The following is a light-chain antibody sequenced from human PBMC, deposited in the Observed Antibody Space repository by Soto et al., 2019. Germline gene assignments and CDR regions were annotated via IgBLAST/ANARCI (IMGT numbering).Light chain of an antibody. Sequence: QSALTQPASVSGSPGQSITISCTGTSSDVGGSNYVSWYQQHPGKAPKLMIYDVGNRPSGVSNRFSGSKSGNTASLTISGLQAEDEADYYCGSYSSSSTLYVFGTGTKLTVL. CDR3: GSYSSSSTLYV. CDR2: DVG. J-gene: IGLJ1*01. V-gene: IGLV2-14*03. CDR1: SSDVGGSNY.